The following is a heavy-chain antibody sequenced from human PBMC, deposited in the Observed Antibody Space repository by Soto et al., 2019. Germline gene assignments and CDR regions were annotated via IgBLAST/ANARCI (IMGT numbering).Heavy chain of an antibody. Sequence: EVQLVESGGGLVKPGGSLRLSCAASGFTFSNAWMNWVRQAPGKGLEWVGRIKSKTDGGTTDYAAPVKGRFTISRDDSKNTLYLQMNSLKTEDTAVYYCTTDFGPYVLGSGVYYYGMDVWGQGTTVTVSS. CDR1: GFTFSNAW. CDR2: IKSKTDGGTT. J-gene: IGHJ6*02. V-gene: IGHV3-15*07. CDR3: TTDFGPYVLGSGVYYYGMDV. D-gene: IGHD3-10*01.